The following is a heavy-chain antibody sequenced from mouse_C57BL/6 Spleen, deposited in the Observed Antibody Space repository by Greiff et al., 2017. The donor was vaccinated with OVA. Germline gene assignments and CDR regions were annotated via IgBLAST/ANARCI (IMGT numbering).Heavy chain of an antibody. CDR3: ASYYYGSSYVDWYFDV. Sequence: VQRVESGAELAKPGASVKLSCKASGYTFTSYWMHWVKQRPGQGLEWIGYINPSSGYTKYNQKFKDKATLTADKSSSTAYMQLSSLTYEDSAVYYCASYYYGSSYVDWYFDVWGTGTTVTVSA. CDR1: GYTFTSYW. D-gene: IGHD1-1*01. CDR2: INPSSGYT. J-gene: IGHJ1*03. V-gene: IGHV1-7*01.